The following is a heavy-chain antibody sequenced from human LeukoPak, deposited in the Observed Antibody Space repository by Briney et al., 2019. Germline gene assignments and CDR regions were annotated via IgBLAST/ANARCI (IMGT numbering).Heavy chain of an antibody. D-gene: IGHD2-2*02. Sequence: GGSLRLSCAASGFTFSSYAMSGVRQAPGKGLEWVSAISGSGGSTYYADSVKGRFTISRDNSKNTLYLQMNSLRAEDTAVYYCAKAESVVPAAIFDCWGQGTLVTVSS. CDR1: GFTFSSYA. CDR3: AKAESVVPAAIFDC. V-gene: IGHV3-23*01. CDR2: ISGSGGST. J-gene: IGHJ4*02.